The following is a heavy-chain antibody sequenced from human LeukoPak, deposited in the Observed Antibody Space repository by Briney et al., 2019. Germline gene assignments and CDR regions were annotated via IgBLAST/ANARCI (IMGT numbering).Heavy chain of an antibody. D-gene: IGHD6-13*01. J-gene: IGHJ4*02. CDR2: IKQDESEK. CDR1: GFTFSNYW. Sequence: GGSLRLSCAASGFTFSNYWMSWVRQAPGKGLEWVANIKQDESEKYYVDSVKGRFTISRDNAKNSLYLQMNSLRAEDTAVYYCARGDSSSWFYFDYWGQGTLVTVSS. V-gene: IGHV3-7*01. CDR3: ARGDSSSWFYFDY.